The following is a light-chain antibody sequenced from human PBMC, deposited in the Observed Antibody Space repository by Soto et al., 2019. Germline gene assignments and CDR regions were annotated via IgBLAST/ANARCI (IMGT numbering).Light chain of an antibody. CDR1: QSISSW. V-gene: IGKV1-5*01. Sequence: DIQMTQSPSTLSASVGDRVTITCRASQSISSWLAWYQQKPGKAPKLLIYDATSLESGVPSRFSGCGSGTEFTLAIRSLQPYEFETYYCQRYNSWTFGQGTKVEIK. CDR2: DAT. J-gene: IGKJ1*01. CDR3: QRYNSWT.